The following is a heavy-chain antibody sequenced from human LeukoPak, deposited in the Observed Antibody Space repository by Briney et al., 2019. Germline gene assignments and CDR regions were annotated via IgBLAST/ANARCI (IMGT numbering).Heavy chain of an antibody. Sequence: GASVTVSCKASGGTFSSYAISWVRQAPGQGLEWMGGIIPIFGTANYAQKFQGRVTITADESTSTAYMELSSLRSEDTAVYYCARVRNYEDRWWFDPWGQGTLVTVSS. CDR3: ARVRNYEDRWWFDP. CDR1: GGTFSSYA. J-gene: IGHJ5*02. D-gene: IGHD1-7*01. V-gene: IGHV1-69*13. CDR2: IIPIFGTA.